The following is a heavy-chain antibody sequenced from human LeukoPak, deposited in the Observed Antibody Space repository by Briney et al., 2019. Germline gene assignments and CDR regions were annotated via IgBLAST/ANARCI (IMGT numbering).Heavy chain of an antibody. V-gene: IGHV1-46*01. J-gene: IGHJ3*02. D-gene: IGHD6-6*01. CDR1: GYTFTSYY. CDR3: ARDSGYSSSPDAFDI. CDR2: INPSGGST. Sequence: GASVKVSCKASGYTFTSYYMHWVRQAPGQGLEWMGIINPSGGSTSYAQKFQGRVTMTTDTSTSTAYMELRSLRSDDTAVYYCARDSGYSSSPDAFDIWGQGTMVTVSS.